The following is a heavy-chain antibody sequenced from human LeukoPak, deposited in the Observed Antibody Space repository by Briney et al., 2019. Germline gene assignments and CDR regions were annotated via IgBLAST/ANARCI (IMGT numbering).Heavy chain of an antibody. CDR2: IVVGSGNT. D-gene: IGHD6-19*01. Sequence: GTSVKVSCKASGFTFTSYAVQWVRQARGQRLEWIGWIVVGSGNTNYAQKFQERVTITRDMSTSTAYMELSSLRSEDTAVYYCAADSGSGWYGMDVWGKGTTVTVSS. CDR3: AADSGSGWYGMDV. CDR1: GFTFTSYA. V-gene: IGHV1-58*01. J-gene: IGHJ6*04.